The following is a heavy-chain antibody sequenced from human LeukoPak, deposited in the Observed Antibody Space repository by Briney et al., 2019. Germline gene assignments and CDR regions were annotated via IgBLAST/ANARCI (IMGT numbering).Heavy chain of an antibody. J-gene: IGHJ4*02. V-gene: IGHV3-21*01. D-gene: IGHD2-2*01. CDR1: GFTFSSYS. CDR2: ISSSSSYI. CDR3: ARDGGPIVPAAPSFDY. Sequence: GGSLRLYCAASGFTFSSYSMNWVRQAPGKGLEWVSSISSSSSYIYYADSVKGRFTISRDNAKNSLYLQMNSLRAEDTAVYYCARDGGPIVPAAPSFDYWGQGTLVTVSS.